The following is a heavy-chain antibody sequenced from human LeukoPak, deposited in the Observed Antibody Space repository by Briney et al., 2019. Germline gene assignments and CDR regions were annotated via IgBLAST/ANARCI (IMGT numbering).Heavy chain of an antibody. D-gene: IGHD3-3*01. CDR2: ISAYNGNT. CDR3: AREGPTYYDFWSGYPQASVYNWFDP. J-gene: IGHJ5*02. Sequence: ASVKVSCKASGYTFTSYGISWVRQAPGQGLEWMGWISAYNGNTNYAQKLQGRVTMTTDTSTSTAYMELRSLRSDDTAVYYCAREGPTYYDFWSGYPQASVYNWFDPWGQGTLVTVSS. V-gene: IGHV1-18*01. CDR1: GYTFTSYG.